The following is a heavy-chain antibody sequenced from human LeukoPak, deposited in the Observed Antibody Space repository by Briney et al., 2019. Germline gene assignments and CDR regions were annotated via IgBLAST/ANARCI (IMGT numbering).Heavy chain of an antibody. J-gene: IGHJ3*02. V-gene: IGHV4-4*07. Sequence: SETLSLTCTVSGGSISSYYWSWIRQPAGKGLEWIGRIYTSGSTNYNPSLKSRVTMSVDTSKNQFSLKLSSVTAADTAVYYCARVGYDFWSGYSGAFDIWGQGTMVTVSS. CDR3: ARVGYDFWSGYSGAFDI. CDR1: GGSISSYY. D-gene: IGHD3-3*01. CDR2: IYTSGST.